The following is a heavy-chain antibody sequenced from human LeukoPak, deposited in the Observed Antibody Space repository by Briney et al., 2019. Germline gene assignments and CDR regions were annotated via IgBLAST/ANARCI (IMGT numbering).Heavy chain of an antibody. CDR3: ARAQSYYDY. D-gene: IGHD1-26*01. V-gene: IGHV1-46*01. CDR1: GGTFSSYA. J-gene: IGHJ4*02. CDR2: INPSGDSA. Sequence: ASVKVSCKASGGTFSSYAISWVRQAPGQGLEWMGIINPSGDSAIYAHNFQGRVTMTRDTSTTTVYMELSSLRSEDTAVYYCARAQSYYDYWGQGTLVTVSS.